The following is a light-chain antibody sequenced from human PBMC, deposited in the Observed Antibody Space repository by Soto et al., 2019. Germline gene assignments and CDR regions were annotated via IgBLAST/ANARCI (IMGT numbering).Light chain of an antibody. J-gene: IGLJ3*02. Sequence: QSVVTQPPSVSGAPGQRVTISCTGTSSNIGAGYDVHWYQQLPGAAPKLLIYGNHNRPSGVPDRFSGSKSGASASLAITGLLAEDEADYYCQSYDSSLRGSVFGGGTKLTVL. CDR1: SSNIGAGYD. V-gene: IGLV1-40*01. CDR3: QSYDSSLRGSV. CDR2: GNH.